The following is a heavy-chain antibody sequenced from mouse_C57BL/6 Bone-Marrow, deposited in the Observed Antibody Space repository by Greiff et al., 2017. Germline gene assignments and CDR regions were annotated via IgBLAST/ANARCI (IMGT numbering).Heavy chain of an antibody. Sequence: EVQLQQSGPELVKPGASVKISCKASGYTFTDYYMNWVKQSPGKSLEWIGDINPKNGGTSYNQKFKGKATLTVDTSSSTAYMELRSLTSEDSAVYYCARFHRGAMDYWGQGTSVTVSS. V-gene: IGHV1-26*01. J-gene: IGHJ4*01. CDR3: ARFHRGAMDY. CDR1: GYTFTDYY. CDR2: INPKNGGT.